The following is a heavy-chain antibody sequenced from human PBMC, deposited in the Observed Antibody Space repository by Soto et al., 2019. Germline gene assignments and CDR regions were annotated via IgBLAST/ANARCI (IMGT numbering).Heavy chain of an antibody. V-gene: IGHV4-38-2*01. CDR1: GYSINSGYS. J-gene: IGHJ6*02. CDR3: ARKGRTTNLPYYYYGLDV. D-gene: IGHD1-1*01. CDR2: IYHSGAS. Sequence: PSETLSLTCAVSGYSINSGYSWGWIRQPPGKGLEWIGSIYHSGASYYNPSLKSRATISLDTSKNQFSLKLSSVTAADTAIYYCARKGRTTNLPYYYYGLDVWGQGTTVTVSS.